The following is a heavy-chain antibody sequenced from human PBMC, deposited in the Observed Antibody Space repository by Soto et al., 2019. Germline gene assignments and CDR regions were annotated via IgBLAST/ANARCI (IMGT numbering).Heavy chain of an antibody. CDR1: GFTLGAFW. V-gene: IGHV3-74*01. Sequence: GGSLRLSCAASGFTLGAFWMHWVRQAPGGGLERVSRLHSDGKTVLYADSVKGRFTMSRDSAKSTLFLHMSSLRADDMAVYYCARGLYYGMDVWGQGTTVTVSS. CDR2: LHSDGKTV. J-gene: IGHJ6*02. CDR3: ARGLYYGMDV.